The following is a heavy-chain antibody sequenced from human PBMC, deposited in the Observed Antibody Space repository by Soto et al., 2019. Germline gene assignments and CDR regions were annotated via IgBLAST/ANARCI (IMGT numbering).Heavy chain of an antibody. J-gene: IGHJ5*02. V-gene: IGHV4-31*03. CDR1: GGSISSGGYY. D-gene: IGHD3-9*01. CDR3: ARDDYDILTGYKRNWFDP. Sequence: QVQLQESGPGLVKPSQTLSLTCTVSGGSISSGGYYWSWIRQHPGKGLEWIGYIYYSGSTYYNPSRKWRVTISVDTSKNQFSLKLSSVTAADTAVYYCARDDYDILTGYKRNWFDPWGQGTLVTVSS. CDR2: IYYSGST.